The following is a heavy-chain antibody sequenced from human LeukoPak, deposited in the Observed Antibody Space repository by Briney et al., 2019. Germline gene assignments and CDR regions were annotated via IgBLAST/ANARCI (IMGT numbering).Heavy chain of an antibody. D-gene: IGHD6-19*01. CDR1: GGSISSYY. CDR2: IYYSGST. CDR3: ARDHSSGWYPDY. V-gene: IGHV4-59*12. Sequence: SETLSLTCTVSGGSISSYYWSWIRQPPGKGLEWIGYIYYSGSTNYNPSLKSRVTISVDTSKNQFSLKLSSVTAADTAVYYCARDHSSGWYPDYWGQGTLVTVSS. J-gene: IGHJ4*02.